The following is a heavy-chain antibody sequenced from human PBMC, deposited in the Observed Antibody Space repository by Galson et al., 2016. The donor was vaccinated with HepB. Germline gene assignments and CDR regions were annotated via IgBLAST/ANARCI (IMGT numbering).Heavy chain of an antibody. J-gene: IGHJ4*02. CDR2: FAPENGET. CDR3: ASRSRSGSYYVGFDY. D-gene: IGHD3-10*01. Sequence: SVKVSCKVSGYTLTDLSIHWVRQAPGKGLEWMGGFAPENGETVYTQKFQGRVTVTEDTSTDTAYMELSSLKSEDTAVYYCASRSRSGSYYVGFDYWGQGHQVTVSS. CDR1: GYTLTDLS. V-gene: IGHV1-24*01.